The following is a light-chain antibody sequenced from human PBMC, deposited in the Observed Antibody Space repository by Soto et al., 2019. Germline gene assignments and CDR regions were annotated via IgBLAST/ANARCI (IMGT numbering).Light chain of an antibody. CDR3: AAGDDSLNGPV. CDR2: GNN. Sequence: QSVLTQPPSASGTPGQRVTISCSGSSSNIGNNTVNWYQQLPGTAPKLLIYGNNHRTSGVPDRFSGSKSGTSASLANSGLQSEDEADYFCAAGDDSLNGPVFGGGTKLTVL. CDR1: SSNIGNNT. V-gene: IGLV1-44*01. J-gene: IGLJ3*02.